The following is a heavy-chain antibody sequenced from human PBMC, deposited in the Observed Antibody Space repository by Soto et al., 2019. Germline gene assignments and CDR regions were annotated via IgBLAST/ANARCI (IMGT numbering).Heavy chain of an antibody. D-gene: IGHD6-13*01. CDR2: ISGSGGST. V-gene: IGHV3-23*01. Sequence: EVQLLESGGGLVQPGGSLRLSCAASGFTFSNYAVTWVRQAPGKGLEWVSTISGSGGSTYYADSVKGRFTISRDNPKNPLYRQMTSLRAEDTAVYYCATDQGSSWYEIDYWGQGTLVTVSS. CDR1: GFTFSNYA. J-gene: IGHJ4*02. CDR3: ATDQGSSWYEIDY.